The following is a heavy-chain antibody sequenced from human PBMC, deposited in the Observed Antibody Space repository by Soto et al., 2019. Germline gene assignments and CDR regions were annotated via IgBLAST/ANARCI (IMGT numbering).Heavy chain of an antibody. D-gene: IGHD4-17*01. CDR3: AGNYGDYMGTIWFDP. V-gene: IGHV4-30-2*01. J-gene: IGHJ5*02. CDR1: GGSISSGGYS. Sequence: PSETLSLTCAVSGGSISSGGYSWSWIRQPPGKGLEWIGYIYHSGSTYYNPSLKSRVTISVDRSKNQFSLKLSSVTAADTAVYYCAGNYGDYMGTIWFDPWGQGTLVTVSS. CDR2: IYHSGST.